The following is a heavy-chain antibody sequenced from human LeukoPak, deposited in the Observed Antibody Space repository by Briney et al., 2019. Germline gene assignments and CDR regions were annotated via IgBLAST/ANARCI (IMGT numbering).Heavy chain of an antibody. D-gene: IGHD6-13*01. CDR1: GFPFNAYW. V-gene: IGHV3-7*03. J-gene: IGHJ4*02. CDR2: IRQDGDTK. Sequence: GGSLRLSCAASGFPFNAYWMTWGRQAPGEGLEWVANIRQDGDTKYYVDSVKGRFTISRDNAMNSLYLQMNSLRAEDTAIYYCARSLPYGTTWYGRSDFWGQGTLVTVSS. CDR3: ARSLPYGTTWYGRSDF.